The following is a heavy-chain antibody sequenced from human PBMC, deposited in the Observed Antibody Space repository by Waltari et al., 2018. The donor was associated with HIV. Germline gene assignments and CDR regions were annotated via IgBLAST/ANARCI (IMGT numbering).Heavy chain of an antibody. V-gene: IGHV4-59*01. D-gene: IGHD2-8*01. Sequence: HVQMQESGPGLVSRSETLSLPCTVSGGPIGSSYWGWTRQPPGKELEWIGYIHYSGSANYNPSLKSRVTVSVDTSKHQFSLKLSSVTAADTAVYYCATLMVYAPRSHYYGMDVWGQGTTVIVSS. J-gene: IGHJ6*02. CDR1: GGPIGSSY. CDR2: IHYSGSA. CDR3: ATLMVYAPRSHYYGMDV.